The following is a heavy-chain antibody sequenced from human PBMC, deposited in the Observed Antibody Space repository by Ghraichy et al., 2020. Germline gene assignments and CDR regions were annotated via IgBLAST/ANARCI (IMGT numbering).Heavy chain of an antibody. CDR1: GFTFSSYA. D-gene: IGHD3-22*01. CDR2: IRASGGIT. CDR3: AKDLPYYYDSSGYYYDWYFQL. V-gene: IGHV3-23*01. J-gene: IGHJ2*01. Sequence: GESLNISCAASGFTFSSYAMSWVRQAPGKGLEWVSVIRASGGITDYADSVKGRFTISRDNSKNTLYLQMNSLRAEDTAVYYCAKDLPYYYDSSGYYYDWYFQLWGRGTLVTVSA.